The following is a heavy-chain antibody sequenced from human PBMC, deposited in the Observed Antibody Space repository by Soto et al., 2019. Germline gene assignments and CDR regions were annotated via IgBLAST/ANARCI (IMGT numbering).Heavy chain of an antibody. V-gene: IGHV4-59*01. CDR2: IYHSGST. CDR1: GGSISSYY. D-gene: IGHD7-27*01. CDR3: ARYIGASNFNSFDP. J-gene: IGHJ5*02. Sequence: QEQLQESGPGLVKPSETLSLTCSVSGGSISSYYWSWIRQPPGKGLEWIGYIYHSGSTNYNPSLRSRVTMSVDTSKNQFSLRLRSVTAADTAVYYCARYIGASNFNSFDPWGQGTLVTVSS.